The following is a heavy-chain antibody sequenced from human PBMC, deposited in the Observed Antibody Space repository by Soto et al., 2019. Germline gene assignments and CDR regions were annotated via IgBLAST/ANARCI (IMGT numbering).Heavy chain of an antibody. CDR2: INPNSGGT. Sequence: ASVKVSCKASGYTFTGYYMHWVRQAPGQGLEWMGWINPNSGGTNYAQKFQGWVTMTRDTSISTAYMELSRLRSDDTAVYYCARVYYDILTGQNPHYYYNGMDVWGQGTTVTVSS. V-gene: IGHV1-2*04. D-gene: IGHD3-9*01. CDR1: GYTFTGYY. CDR3: ARVYYDILTGQNPHYYYNGMDV. J-gene: IGHJ6*02.